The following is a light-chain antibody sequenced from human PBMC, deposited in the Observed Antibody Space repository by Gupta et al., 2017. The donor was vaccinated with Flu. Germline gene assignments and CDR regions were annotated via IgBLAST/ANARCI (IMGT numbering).Light chain of an antibody. V-gene: IGLV7-46*01. CDR2: DTS. Sequence: QAVVTQEPALTVSPGVTVTFTWGTSSGAVTTSHYPYWFQQKPGQVPRTLIYDTSNRHSWTPARFSGSLLGGKGALTLSGAQPEDEADYYCFLSFGDTFVFGPGTTVTVL. CDR1: SGAVTTSHY. CDR3: FLSFGDTFV. J-gene: IGLJ1*01.